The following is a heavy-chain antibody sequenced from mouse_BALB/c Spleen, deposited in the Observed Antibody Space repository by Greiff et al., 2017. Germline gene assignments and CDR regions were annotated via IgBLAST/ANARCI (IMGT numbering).Heavy chain of an antibody. CDR3: TRSGYDYDLAY. V-gene: IGHV1-69*02. D-gene: IGHD2-4*01. Sequence: QVQLKQPGAELVRPGASVKLSCKASGYTFTSYWINWVKQRPGQGLEWIGNIYPSDSYTNYNQKFKDKATLTVDKSSSTAYMQLSSPTSEDSAVYYCTRSGYDYDLAYWGQGTRVTVSA. J-gene: IGHJ3*01. CDR2: IYPSDSYT. CDR1: GYTFTSYW.